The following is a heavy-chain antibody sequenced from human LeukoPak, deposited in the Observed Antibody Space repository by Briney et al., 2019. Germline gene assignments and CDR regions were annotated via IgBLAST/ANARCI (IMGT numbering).Heavy chain of an antibody. D-gene: IGHD3-22*01. J-gene: IGHJ4*02. Sequence: ASVKVSCKASGYTFTSYDINWVRQATGQGLEWMGWMNPNSGNTGYAQKFQGRVTITTDESTSTAYMELSSLRSEDTAVYYCAREAQIRSSGYSFDYWGQGTLVTVSS. CDR2: MNPNSGNT. CDR1: GYTFTSYD. CDR3: AREAQIRSSGYSFDY. V-gene: IGHV1-8*03.